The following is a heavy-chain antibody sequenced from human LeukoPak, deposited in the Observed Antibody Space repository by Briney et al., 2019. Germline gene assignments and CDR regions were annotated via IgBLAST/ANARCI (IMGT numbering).Heavy chain of an antibody. J-gene: IGHJ4*02. CDR2: IKQDGSEK. D-gene: IGHD1-26*01. CDR1: GFTFSSYW. V-gene: IGHV3-7*01. Sequence: GGSLRLSCAASGFTFSSYWMSWVRQAPGKGLEWVANIKQDGSEKYYVDSVKGRFTISRDNAKNSLYLQMNSLRAEDTAVYYCATRKELLPIHGYFDYWGQGTLVTVSS. CDR3: ATRKELLPIHGYFDY.